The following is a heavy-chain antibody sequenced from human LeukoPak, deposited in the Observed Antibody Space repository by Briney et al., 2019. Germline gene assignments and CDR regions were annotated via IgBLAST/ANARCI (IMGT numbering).Heavy chain of an antibody. CDR2: TSSSGETT. CDR3: AKDRPNYYGTNGHYYRRDGYC. V-gene: IGHV3-23*01. J-gene: IGHJ4*02. D-gene: IGHD3-22*01. Sequence: PGGSLRLSCVASGFTFSSYAMSWVRQAAGKGLEWVSSTSSSGETTYYADSVKGRFTISRDNSRNTLYLQMNSLRAEDTAVYYCAKDRPNYYGTNGHYYRRDGYCWGQGTLVTVSS. CDR1: GFTFSSYA.